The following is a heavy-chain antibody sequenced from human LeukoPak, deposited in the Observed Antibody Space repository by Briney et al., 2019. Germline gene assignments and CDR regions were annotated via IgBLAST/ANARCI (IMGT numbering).Heavy chain of an antibody. CDR1: GFPFSSYD. CDR3: AKAISSPDYYYYYGMDV. Sequence: GGSPRLSCAASGFPFSSYDMHWVRQAPGKGLEWVARRVYDARSDYANSVKGRFSISRDDSKNTLYLQMNSLRAEDTAVYYCAKAISSPDYYYYYGMDVWGQGTTVTVSS. D-gene: IGHD6-13*01. V-gene: IGHV3-33*03. J-gene: IGHJ6*02. CDR2: RVYDARSD.